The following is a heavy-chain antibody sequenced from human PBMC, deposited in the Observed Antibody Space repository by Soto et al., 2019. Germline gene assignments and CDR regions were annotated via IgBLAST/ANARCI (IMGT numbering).Heavy chain of an antibody. V-gene: IGHV3-64*01. D-gene: IGHD3-10*01. Sequence: PGGSLRLSCAASGFTFSSYAMHWVRQAPGKGLEYVSAISSNGGSTYYANSVKGRFTISRDNSKNTLYLQMGSLRAEDMAVYYCARAKPYRDITMVRGFTLDYRGQGTLVTVS. J-gene: IGHJ4*02. CDR3: ARAKPYRDITMVRGFTLDY. CDR2: ISSNGGST. CDR1: GFTFSSYA.